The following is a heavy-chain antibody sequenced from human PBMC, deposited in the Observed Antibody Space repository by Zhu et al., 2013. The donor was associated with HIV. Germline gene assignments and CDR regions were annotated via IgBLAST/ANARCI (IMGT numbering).Heavy chain of an antibody. CDR2: ISTHTNNT. D-gene: IGHD3-10*01. CDR3: ARVGSGSRVVGPRDY. J-gene: IGHJ4*02. Sequence: QVQLVQSGGEVKKPGASVKVSCKASGYTFTNSIIMWVRQAPGQGLEWMGWISTHTNNTNYAQKIQGRVTVTTDPSTGTAYMELRSLRSDDTAVYFCARVGSGSRVVGPRDYWGQGTLVTVSS. CDR1: GYTFTNSI. V-gene: IGHV1-18*04.